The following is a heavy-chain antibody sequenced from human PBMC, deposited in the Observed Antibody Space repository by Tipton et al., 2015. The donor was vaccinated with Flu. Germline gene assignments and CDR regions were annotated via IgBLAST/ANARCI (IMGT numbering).Heavy chain of an antibody. V-gene: IGHV3-74*01. Sequence: AVSGFPFSGYWFHWVRQSPGGGLVWLSRINTDGSTTDYADFVEGRFTVSRDNARNTVYLQMNNLRAEDTALYYCTRDSHYYESSASLDIDFWSQGTMVTVSS. J-gene: IGHJ3*01. CDR3: TRDSHYYESSASLDIDF. CDR1: GFPFSGYW. D-gene: IGHD3-22*01. CDR2: INTDGSTT.